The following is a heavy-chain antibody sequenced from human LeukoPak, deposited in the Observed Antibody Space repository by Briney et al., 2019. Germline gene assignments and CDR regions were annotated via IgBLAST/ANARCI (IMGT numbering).Heavy chain of an antibody. CDR2: ISPYNGKT. Sequence: ASVKVACKASGYTFTSYGITWVRQAPGQGLEWMGWISPYNGKTNYAQKLQGRVTMTTDTSTSTAYMELRSLRSDDTAVYYCARVWFGEKLIDYWGQGTLVTVSS. V-gene: IGHV1-18*01. J-gene: IGHJ4*02. D-gene: IGHD3-10*01. CDR1: GYTFTSYG. CDR3: ARVWFGEKLIDY.